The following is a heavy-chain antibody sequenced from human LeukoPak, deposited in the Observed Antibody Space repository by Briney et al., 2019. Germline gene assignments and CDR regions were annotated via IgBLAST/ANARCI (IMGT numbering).Heavy chain of an antibody. CDR3: AKDPIAYYYDSGGYYDPFDI. J-gene: IGHJ3*02. Sequence: GGSLRLSCAASGITFSSYAMSWVRQAPGRGLEWVSVISGTGGSTYYADSVKGRFTVSRDNSKSTLYLQMNSLRAEDTAVYYCAKDPIAYYYDSGGYYDPFDIWGQETLVTVSS. V-gene: IGHV3-23*01. CDR2: ISGTGGST. CDR1: GITFSSYA. D-gene: IGHD3-22*01.